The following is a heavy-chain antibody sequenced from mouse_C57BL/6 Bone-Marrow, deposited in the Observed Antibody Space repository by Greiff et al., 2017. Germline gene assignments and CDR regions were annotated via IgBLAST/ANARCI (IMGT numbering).Heavy chain of an antibody. Sequence: VQLQQSGAELARPGASVQMSCKASGYTFTSYTMHWVKQRPGQGLEWIGYINPSSGYTTYNQKFKDKATLTADKSSSTAYMQLSSLTSEDSAVYYCARGQYSNYVFAYWGQGTLVTVSA. CDR3: ARGQYSNYVFAY. CDR1: GYTFTSYT. D-gene: IGHD2-5*01. CDR2: INPSSGYT. J-gene: IGHJ3*01. V-gene: IGHV1-4*01.